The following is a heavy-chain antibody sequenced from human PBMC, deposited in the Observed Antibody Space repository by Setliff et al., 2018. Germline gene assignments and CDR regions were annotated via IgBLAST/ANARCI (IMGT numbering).Heavy chain of an antibody. D-gene: IGHD6-13*01. CDR1: GLSYINDW. J-gene: IGHJ4*02. Sequence: GGSLRLSCTASGLSYINDWVNWVRQAPGKGLEWVSSITSGGTYVYYADSLKGRFTISRDNAKNSLYLQINSLRAEDTALYYCARVGVGSAAGAFEYWGQGILVTVSS. CDR2: ITSGGTYV. CDR3: ARVGVGSAAGAFEY. V-gene: IGHV3-21*01.